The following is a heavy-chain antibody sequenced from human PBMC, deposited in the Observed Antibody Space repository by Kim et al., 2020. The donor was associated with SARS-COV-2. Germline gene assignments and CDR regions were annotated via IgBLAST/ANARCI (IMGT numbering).Heavy chain of an antibody. Sequence: GGSLRLSCAASGFTFSSYSMNWVRQAPGKGLEWVSSISSSSSYIYYADSVKGRFTISRDNAKNSLYLQMNSLRAEDTAVYYCARDSTAAAGTRMVDYWGQGTLVTVSS. D-gene: IGHD6-13*01. CDR2: ISSSSSYI. J-gene: IGHJ4*02. V-gene: IGHV3-21*04. CDR3: ARDSTAAAGTRMVDY. CDR1: GFTFSSYS.